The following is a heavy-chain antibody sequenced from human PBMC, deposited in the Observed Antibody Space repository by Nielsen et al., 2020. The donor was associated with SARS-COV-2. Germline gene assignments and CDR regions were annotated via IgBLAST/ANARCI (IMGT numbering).Heavy chain of an antibody. CDR1: GFTVSSNY. CDR2: IYSGGST. Sequence: GESLKISCAASGFTVSSNYMSWVRQAPGKGLKWVSVIYSGGSTYYADSVKGRFTISRDNSKNTLYLQMNSLRAEDTAVYYCATLRRGYSYGLDYWGQGTLVTVSS. J-gene: IGHJ4*02. V-gene: IGHV3-53*01. D-gene: IGHD5-18*01. CDR3: ATLRRGYSYGLDY.